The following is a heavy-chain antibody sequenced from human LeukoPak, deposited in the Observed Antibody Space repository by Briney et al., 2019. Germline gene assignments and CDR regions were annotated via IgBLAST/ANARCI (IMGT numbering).Heavy chain of an antibody. Sequence: SETLSLTCTVSGGSISSYYWSWIRQPPGKGLEWIGYIYYSGSTNYNPSLKSRVTISVDTSKNQFSLKLSSVTAADTAVYYCARVTMVRGVKAREGYNWFDPWGQGTLVTVSS. J-gene: IGHJ5*02. CDR2: IYYSGST. CDR3: ARVTMVRGVKAREGYNWFDP. D-gene: IGHD3-10*01. V-gene: IGHV4-59*01. CDR1: GGSISSYY.